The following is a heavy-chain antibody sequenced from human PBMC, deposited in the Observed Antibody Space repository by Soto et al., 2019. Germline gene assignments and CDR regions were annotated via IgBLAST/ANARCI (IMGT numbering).Heavy chain of an antibody. CDR3: ARDNYGPLDY. D-gene: IGHD3-10*01. V-gene: IGHV1-2*02. J-gene: IGHJ4*02. CDR2: INPDNGDT. Sequence: ASVKVSCKASGYTFIGYYIQWVRQAPGQRPEWMGWINPDNGDTKQTQKFQGRLTMTRDTSTGAVYMELYSLRSDDTSVYYCARDNYGPLDYWGQGTLVTVSS. CDR1: GYTFIGYY.